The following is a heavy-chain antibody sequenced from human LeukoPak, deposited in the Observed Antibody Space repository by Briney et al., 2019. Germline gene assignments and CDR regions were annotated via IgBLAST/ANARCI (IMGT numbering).Heavy chain of an antibody. D-gene: IGHD7-27*01. J-gene: IGHJ4*02. V-gene: IGHV3-43*01. CDR2: ISWDGGST. CDR1: GVTSRNSW. Sequence: GGSLRLSCVASGVTSRNSWMHWVRQAPGKGLVWVSLISWDGGSTYYADSVKGRFTISRDNSKNSLYLQMNSLRTEDTALYYCAKDSGEWGQGTLVTVSS. CDR3: AKDSGE.